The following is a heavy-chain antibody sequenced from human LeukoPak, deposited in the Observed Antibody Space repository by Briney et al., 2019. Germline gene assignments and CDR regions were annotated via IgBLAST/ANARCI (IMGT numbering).Heavy chain of an antibody. CDR3: ARDHWSHYYGSGGENYFDP. D-gene: IGHD3-10*01. CDR2: ISGFNAYT. J-gene: IGHJ5*02. Sequence: GASVKVSCKASGYSFTMYGISWVRQAPGQGLEWMGWISGFNAYTNYAQKLQGRVTMTTDTSTSTAYMEVRGLRSDDTAVYYCARDHWSHYYGSGGENYFDPWGQGTLATVSS. CDR1: GYSFTMYG. V-gene: IGHV1-18*01.